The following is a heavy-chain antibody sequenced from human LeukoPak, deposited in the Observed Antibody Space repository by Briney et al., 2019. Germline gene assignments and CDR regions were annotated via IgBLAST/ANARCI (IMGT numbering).Heavy chain of an antibody. V-gene: IGHV1-2*02. CDR3: ARADRLHGGPYLIGP. J-gene: IGHJ5*02. CDR2: INPNSGGT. D-gene: IGHD2-21*01. Sequence: PLASVKVSCKTSGYSFTDYYMHWVRQAPGQGLEWMGWINPNSGGTSSAQKLQGRVTMTRDTSITTVYMEMSWLTSDDTAIYYCARADRLHGGPYLIGPWGQGTLVTVSS. CDR1: GYSFTDYY.